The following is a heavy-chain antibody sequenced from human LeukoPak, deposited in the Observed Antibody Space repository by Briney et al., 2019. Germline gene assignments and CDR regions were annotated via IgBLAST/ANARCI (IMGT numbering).Heavy chain of an antibody. J-gene: IGHJ4*02. CDR1: GITISNYG. CDR2: ISGSGGRT. V-gene: IGHV3-23*01. D-gene: IGHD2-21*01. CDR3: AKRGVVIRVILVGFHKEASYFVS. Sequence: PGGYLRFSCAVSGITISNYGLRWVRPAPGKGRKWVADISGSGGRTNDADPVRGRFTISRENPENTLYLQMNSLRAEDTAVYFCAKRGVVIRVILVGFHKEASYFVSWGQGALVTVSS.